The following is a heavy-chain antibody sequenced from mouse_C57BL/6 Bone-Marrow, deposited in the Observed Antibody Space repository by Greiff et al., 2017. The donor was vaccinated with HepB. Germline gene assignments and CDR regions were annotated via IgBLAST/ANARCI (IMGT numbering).Heavy chain of an antibody. D-gene: IGHD1-1*01. J-gene: IGHJ1*03. CDR3: ARDPHYYGSSYWYFDV. CDR2: SRNKANDYTT. CDR1: GFTFSDFY. Sequence: EVQVVESGGGLVQSGRSLRLSCATSGFTFSDFYMEWVRQAPGKGLEWIAASRNKANDYTTEYSASVKGRFIVSRDTSQSILYLQMNALRAEDTAIYYCARDPHYYGSSYWYFDVWGTGTTVTVSS. V-gene: IGHV7-1*01.